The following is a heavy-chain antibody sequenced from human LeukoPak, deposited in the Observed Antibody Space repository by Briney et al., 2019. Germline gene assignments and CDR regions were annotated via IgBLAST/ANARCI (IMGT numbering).Heavy chain of an antibody. CDR2: MNPNSGNT. V-gene: IGHV1-8*01. D-gene: IGHD3-16*01. CDR3: ARDTSEGDYAWWFDP. Sequence: GASVKVSCKASGYTFTSYDINWVRQATGQGLEWMGWMNPNSGNTGYARRFQGRLTLTRDLSTSTDYMELSSLRSDDTAVYFCARDTSEGDYAWWFDPWGQGTLVTVAS. J-gene: IGHJ5*02. CDR1: GYTFTSYD.